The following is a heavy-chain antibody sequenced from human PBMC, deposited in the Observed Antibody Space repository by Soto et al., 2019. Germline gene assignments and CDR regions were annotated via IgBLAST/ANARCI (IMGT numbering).Heavy chain of an antibody. J-gene: IGHJ4*02. CDR2: ISTYYDNT. V-gene: IGHV1-18*04. Sequence: QVQLVQSGAEVKKPGASVKVSRKASGYTFTSYGISWVRQAPGQGLEWMGWISTYYDNTNYAQNLRGRVTMTTDTSTSTAYMELRSLRSDDTAVYYCARDPPRRYNSGQGLDYWGQGTLVTVSS. D-gene: IGHD5-18*01. CDR1: GYTFTSYG. CDR3: ARDPPRRYNSGQGLDY.